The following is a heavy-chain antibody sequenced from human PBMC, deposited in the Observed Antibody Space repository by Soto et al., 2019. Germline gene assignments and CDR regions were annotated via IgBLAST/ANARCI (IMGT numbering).Heavy chain of an antibody. CDR3: ARDRCSSTSCMEANYMDV. J-gene: IGHJ6*03. D-gene: IGHD2-2*01. CDR2: IWHDGSNK. V-gene: IGHV3-33*01. Sequence: QVQLVESGGGVVQPGRSLRLSCAASGFTFSSYGMHWVRQAPGKGLEWVAVIWHDGSNKYYEDSVKGRFTISRDNSKTTLYLQMNSLRAEDTAVYYCARDRCSSTSCMEANYMDVWGKGTTVTVSS. CDR1: GFTFSSYG.